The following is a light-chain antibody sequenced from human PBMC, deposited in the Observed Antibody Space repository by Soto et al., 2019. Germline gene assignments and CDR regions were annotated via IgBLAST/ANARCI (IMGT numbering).Light chain of an antibody. CDR2: AAS. J-gene: IGKJ1*01. V-gene: IGKV1-27*01. CDR3: QKYNSAPRT. Sequence: DIQMTQSPSSLSASVGDRVTITCRASQDIQNALGWYQQKPGKAPKRLIYAASTLQSGVPSRFSGSGSGTDFTLTISSLQPEDVATYYCQKYNSAPRTFGQGTKVDIK. CDR1: QDIQNA.